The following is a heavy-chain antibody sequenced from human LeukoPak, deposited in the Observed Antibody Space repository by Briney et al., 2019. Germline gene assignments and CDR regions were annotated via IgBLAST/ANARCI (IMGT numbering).Heavy chain of an antibody. CDR2: IYTSGST. CDR1: GGSISSGSYY. CDR3: ARGVAIFGVVPYADY. V-gene: IGHV4-61*02. J-gene: IGHJ4*02. Sequence: PSETLSLTCTVSGGSISSGSYYWSWIRRPAGKGLEWIGRIYTSGSTNYNPSLKSRVTISVDTSKNQFSLKLSSVTAADTAVYYCARGVAIFGVVPYADYWGQGTLVTVSS. D-gene: IGHD3-3*01.